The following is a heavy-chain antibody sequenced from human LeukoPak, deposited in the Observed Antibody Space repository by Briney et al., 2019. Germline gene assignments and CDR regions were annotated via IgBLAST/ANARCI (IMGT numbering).Heavy chain of an antibody. V-gene: IGHV4-59*01. CDR2: IYYSGTI. CDR1: GGSISPYY. Sequence: SETLSLTCSVSGGSISPYYWSWIRQPPEKGLEWIGYIYYSGTINYNPSLKSRVTISVDTSKNQLSLKMSSVTAAETAVYYCARDRGSAGGFDYWGQGTLVTVSS. D-gene: IGHD2-15*01. CDR3: ARDRGSAGGFDY. J-gene: IGHJ4*02.